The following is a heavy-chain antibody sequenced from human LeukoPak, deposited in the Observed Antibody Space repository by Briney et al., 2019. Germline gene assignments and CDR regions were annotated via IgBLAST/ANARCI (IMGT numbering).Heavy chain of an antibody. CDR3: GRVTTGEISFDY. D-gene: IGHD7-27*01. Sequence: PGGSLSLSCAASGFTVSANNMSWVRQAPGKGLEWVSVINSGGCANYANGVNGIFTISRDNTKNTLYLQMNSLRAEDTAVYYCGRVTTGEISFDYWGQGALVTVSS. J-gene: IGHJ4*02. V-gene: IGHV3-66*01. CDR1: GFTVSANN. CDR2: INSGGCA.